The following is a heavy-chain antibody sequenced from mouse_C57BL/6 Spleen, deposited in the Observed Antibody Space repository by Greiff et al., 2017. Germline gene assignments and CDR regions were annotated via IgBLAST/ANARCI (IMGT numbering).Heavy chain of an antibody. Sequence: VQLQQPGAELVKPGASVKMSCKASGYTFTSYWITWVKQRPGQGLEWIGDIYPGSGSTNYNEKFKSKATLTVDTSSSTAYMQLSSLTSEDSAVYYCSEGPQQDGYYFYWGQGTTLTVSS. CDR3: SEGPQQDGYYFY. CDR2: IYPGSGST. CDR1: GYTFTSYW. J-gene: IGHJ2*01. D-gene: IGHD2-3*01. V-gene: IGHV1-55*01.